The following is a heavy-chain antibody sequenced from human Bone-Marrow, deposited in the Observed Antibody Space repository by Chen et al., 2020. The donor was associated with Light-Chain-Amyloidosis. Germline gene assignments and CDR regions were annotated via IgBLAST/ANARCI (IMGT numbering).Heavy chain of an antibody. V-gene: IGHV3-21*01. CDR3: ASSAPDPSS. J-gene: IGHJ5*02. CDR2: VTNSRSNI. Sequence: EVQLVESGGGLVKPGGSLRLSCAASGFTFSNYDMNWVRQVPGKGLELISAVTNSRSNINYADSVRGRFTISRDNAKNSLYLQMNSLRAEDTAMYYCASSAPDPSSWGQGTLVTVSS. CDR1: GFTFSNYD.